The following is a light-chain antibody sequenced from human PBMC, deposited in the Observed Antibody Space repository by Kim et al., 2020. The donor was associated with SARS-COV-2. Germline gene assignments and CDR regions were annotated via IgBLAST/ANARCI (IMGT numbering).Light chain of an antibody. V-gene: IGKV1-5*01. Sequence: DIQMTQSPSTLPASVGDRVTITCRASESINNWLAWYQQKPGKAPKLLMYDVSKLESGVPSRFSGSGSGTGFTLTISSLQPDDFATYYCQQYETYPYTFGPGTKLEI. CDR2: DVS. CDR3: QQYETYPYT. CDR1: ESINNW. J-gene: IGKJ2*01.